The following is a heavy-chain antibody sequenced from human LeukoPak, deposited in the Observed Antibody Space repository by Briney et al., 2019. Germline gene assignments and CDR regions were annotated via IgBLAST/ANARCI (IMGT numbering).Heavy chain of an antibody. J-gene: IGHJ3*02. Sequence: GGSLRLSCAASGFTFSSYSMNWVRQAPGKGLEWVSSISTSSSYIYYADSVKGRFTISRDNAKNSPYLQMNSLRAEDTAVYYCVRGHVAVAAHDDAFDIWGQGTMVTVSS. V-gene: IGHV3-21*01. D-gene: IGHD6-19*01. CDR2: ISTSSSYI. CDR3: VRGHVAVAAHDDAFDI. CDR1: GFTFSSYS.